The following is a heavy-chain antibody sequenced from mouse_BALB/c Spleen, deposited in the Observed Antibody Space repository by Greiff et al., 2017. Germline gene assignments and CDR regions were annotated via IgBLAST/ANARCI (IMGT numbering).Heavy chain of an antibody. V-gene: IGHV1S29*02. CDR2: IYPYNGGT. Sequence: EVQLQQSGPELVKPGASVKISCKASGYTFTDYNMHWVKQSHGKSLEWIGYIYPYNGGTGYNQKFKSKATLTVDNSSSTAYMELRSLTSEDSAVYYCARGYYGNPYYFDYWGQGTTLTVSS. CDR1: GYTFTDYN. CDR3: ARGYYGNPYYFDY. J-gene: IGHJ2*01. D-gene: IGHD2-1*01.